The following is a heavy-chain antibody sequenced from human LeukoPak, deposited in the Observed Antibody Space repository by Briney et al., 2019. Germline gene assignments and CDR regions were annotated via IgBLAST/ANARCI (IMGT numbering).Heavy chain of an antibody. CDR1: GFTFSSYW. V-gene: IGHV3-74*01. J-gene: IGHJ4*02. CDR3: ARGGGYSYGPFDY. D-gene: IGHD5-18*01. CDR2: SNGDGSTT. Sequence: GGSLRLSCAASGFTFSSYWMHWVRQAPGKGLVWVSRSNGDGSTTNCADSVKGRFTISRDNAKNTLYLQMNSLGAEDTAVYYCARGGGYSYGPFDYWGQGSLVAVTS.